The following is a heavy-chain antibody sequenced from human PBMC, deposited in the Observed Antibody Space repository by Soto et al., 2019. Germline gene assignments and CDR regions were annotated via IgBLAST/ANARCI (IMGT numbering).Heavy chain of an antibody. Sequence: GGSLRLSCAASGFTFSSYGMHWVRQAPGKGLEWVAVIWYDGSNKYYADSVKGRFTISRDNSKNTLYLQMNSLRAEDTAVYYCAREVVVAATQAYYYGMDVWGQGTTVTVSS. V-gene: IGHV3-33*01. J-gene: IGHJ6*02. CDR1: GFTFSSYG. CDR3: AREVVVAATQAYYYGMDV. CDR2: IWYDGSNK. D-gene: IGHD2-15*01.